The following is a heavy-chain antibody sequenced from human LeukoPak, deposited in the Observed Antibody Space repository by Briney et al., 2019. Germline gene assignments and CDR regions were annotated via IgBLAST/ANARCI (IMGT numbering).Heavy chain of an antibody. CDR1: GFTFISSA. CDR3: AKDGSWSCTD. J-gene: IGHJ4*02. Sequence: PGGSPRLSCGASGFTFISSAMHRVRQGPGKGLGWVAYIAHHGNNKYKATSVKGRFTISRDNTTGSLYLKMNSLRADDTAVYYCAKDGSWSCTDWGQGTLVRVSS. CDR2: IAHHGNNK. V-gene: IGHV3-30*02. D-gene: IGHD2-8*02.